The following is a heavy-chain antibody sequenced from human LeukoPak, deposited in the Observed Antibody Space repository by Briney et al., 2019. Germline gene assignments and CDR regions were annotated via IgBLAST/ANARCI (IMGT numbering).Heavy chain of an antibody. CDR3: ARVHYQEPNNWFGP. D-gene: IGHD2-2*01. Sequence: ASVKVSCKASGYTFSSYDINWVRQATGQGLEWMGWMSTNSGNTGFAQKFKGRLTMTRDTSIGTAYMELSSLKPEDTAVYYCARVHYQEPNNWFGPWGQGTQVTVSP. CDR2: MSTNSGNT. J-gene: IGHJ5*02. V-gene: IGHV1-8*02. CDR1: GYTFSSYD.